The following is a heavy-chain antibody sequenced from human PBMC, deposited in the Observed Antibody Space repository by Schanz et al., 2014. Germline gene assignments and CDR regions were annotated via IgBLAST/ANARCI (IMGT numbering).Heavy chain of an antibody. D-gene: IGHD3-22*01. CDR1: GYTFTSDS. CDR2: VNPSVRGT. CDR3: AGAFDSSGYYFDY. Sequence: QVQLVQSGAEVKKPGASVKVSCKASGYTFTSDSMHWVRQAIGQGLEWMGIVNPSVRGTHFAREFQGRVTVTSDTSTSTVYMELSGLRSEDTAVYYCAGAFDSSGYYFDYWGQGTLVTVSS. J-gene: IGHJ4*02. V-gene: IGHV1-46*03.